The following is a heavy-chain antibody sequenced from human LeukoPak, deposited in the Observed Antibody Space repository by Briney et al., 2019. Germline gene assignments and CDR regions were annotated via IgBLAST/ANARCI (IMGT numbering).Heavy chain of an antibody. D-gene: IGHD1-14*01. CDR3: ASGSWSRRFAP. CDR1: GGSISSYY. Sequence: SETLSLTCTVSGGSISSYYWSWIRQPPGKGLEWIGEMNDSGRTTYNPSLESRATISAERSKNQFSLKLTSVTAADTAVYYCASGSWSRRFAPWGQGTLVTVSS. J-gene: IGHJ5*02. CDR2: MNDSGRT. V-gene: IGHV4-34*01.